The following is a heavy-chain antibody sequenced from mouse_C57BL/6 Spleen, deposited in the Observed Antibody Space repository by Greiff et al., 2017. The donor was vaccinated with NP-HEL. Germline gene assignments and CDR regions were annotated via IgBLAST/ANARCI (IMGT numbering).Heavy chain of an antibody. Sequence: EVKLVESGGGLVKPGGSLKLSCAASGFTFSSYAMSWVRQTPEKRLEWVATISDGGSYTYYPDNVKGRFTISRDNAKNNLYLQMSHLTSEDTAMYYCARDRTTVVASYWYFDVWGTGTTVTVSS. CDR3: ARDRTTVVASYWYFDV. J-gene: IGHJ1*03. D-gene: IGHD1-1*01. CDR1: GFTFSSYA. V-gene: IGHV5-4*01. CDR2: ISDGGSYT.